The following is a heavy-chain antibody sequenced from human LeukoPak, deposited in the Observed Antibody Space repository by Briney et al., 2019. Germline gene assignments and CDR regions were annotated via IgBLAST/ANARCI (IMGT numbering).Heavy chain of an antibody. CDR3: ARPDRGSRSYYRFDY. CDR2: IYSGGNT. Sequence: GGSLRLSCAASGFTVSSYYMSWVRQAPGKGLEWFSVIYSGGNTYYADSVKGRFTISRDNSKNTLYLQMNSLSAEDTAVYYCARPDRGSRSYYRFDYWGQGTLATVSS. J-gene: IGHJ4*02. D-gene: IGHD1-26*01. CDR1: GFTVSSYY. V-gene: IGHV3-66*04.